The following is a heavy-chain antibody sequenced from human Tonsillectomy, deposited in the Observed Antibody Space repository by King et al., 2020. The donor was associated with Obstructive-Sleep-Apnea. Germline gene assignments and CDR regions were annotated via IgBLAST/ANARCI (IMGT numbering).Heavy chain of an antibody. D-gene: IGHD3-10*01. J-gene: IGHJ6*02. Sequence: VQLVESGGGVVQPGRSLRLSCAASGFTFSSYAMHWVRQAPGKGLEWVAVISYDGSNKYYAVSVKGRFTISRYISKNRRYLQMNSLRAEETAVYYCARDFVMVRGANYYYYGMDVWGQGTTVTVSS. V-gene: IGHV3-30*04. CDR1: GFTFSSYA. CDR2: ISYDGSNK. CDR3: ARDFVMVRGANYYYYGMDV.